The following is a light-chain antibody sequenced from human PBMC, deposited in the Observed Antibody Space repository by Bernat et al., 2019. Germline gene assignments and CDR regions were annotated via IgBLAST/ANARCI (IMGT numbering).Light chain of an antibody. CDR1: HSNIGSNA. V-gene: IGLV1-44*01. Sequence: QSVLTQPPSASGTPGQRVSISCSGGHSNIGSNAVNCYQQLPGTAPKLLIYSNNQLPSGVPDRFSGSKSGTSASLAISGLQSEDEADYYCAAWDDSLNGPVFGGGTKLTVL. CDR2: SNN. CDR3: AAWDDSLNGPV. J-gene: IGLJ3*02.